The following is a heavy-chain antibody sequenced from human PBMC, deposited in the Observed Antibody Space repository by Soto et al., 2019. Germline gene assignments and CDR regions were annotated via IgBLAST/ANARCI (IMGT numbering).Heavy chain of an antibody. Sequence: GGSLRLSCAASGFTFSSYAMSWVRQAPGKGLEWVSAISGSGGSTYYADSVKGRFTISRDNSKNTLYLQMNSLRAEDTAVYYCATRSCSSTSCYIVGYYYYYMDVWGKGTTVTVSS. CDR2: ISGSGGST. V-gene: IGHV3-23*01. D-gene: IGHD2-2*02. J-gene: IGHJ6*03. CDR3: ATRSCSSTSCYIVGYYYYYMDV. CDR1: GFTFSSYA.